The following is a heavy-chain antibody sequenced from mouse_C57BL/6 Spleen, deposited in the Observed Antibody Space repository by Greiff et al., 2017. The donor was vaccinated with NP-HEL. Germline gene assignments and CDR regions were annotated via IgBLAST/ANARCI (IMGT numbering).Heavy chain of an antibody. CDR2: INPGSGGT. J-gene: IGHJ4*01. Sequence: VMLVESGAELVRPGTSVKVSCKASGYAFTNYLIEWVKQRPGQGLEWIGVINPGSGGTNYNEKFKGKATLTADKSSSTAYMQLSSLTSEDSAVYFCARGGLDYYAMDYWGQGTSVTVSS. CDR3: ARGGLDYYAMDY. CDR1: GYAFTNYL. V-gene: IGHV1-54*01.